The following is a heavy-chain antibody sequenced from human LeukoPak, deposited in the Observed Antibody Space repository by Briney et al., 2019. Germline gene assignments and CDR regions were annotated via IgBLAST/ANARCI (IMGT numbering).Heavy chain of an antibody. CDR1: GFTFIKYW. CDR2: INTDGTVT. D-gene: IGHD6-19*01. V-gene: IGHV3-74*01. CDR3: ATKQWLAPPLDF. Sequence: PGGSLRLSCAASGFTFIKYWMLWVRQAPGKGLESVSRINTDGTVTTYADSVKGRFTVSRDNADNTMFLQMNSVRDEDTAVYYCATKQWLAPPLDFWGQGTPVTVSS. J-gene: IGHJ6*02.